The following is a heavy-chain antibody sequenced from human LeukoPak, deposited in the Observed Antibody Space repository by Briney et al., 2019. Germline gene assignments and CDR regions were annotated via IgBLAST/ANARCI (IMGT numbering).Heavy chain of an antibody. CDR2: VYPGDSNP. J-gene: IGHJ4*02. CDR3: ARLYCSGGSCYLGYDY. CDR1: GYSLDTFW. Sequence: GESLRISCKGSGYSLDTFWIGWVRQMPGKGLEWMGIVYPGDSNPRYSPSFEGQVTISTDKSISTAYLQWSSLKASDTAMYYCARLYCSGGSCYLGYDYWGQGTLVTVSS. D-gene: IGHD2-15*01. V-gene: IGHV5-51*01.